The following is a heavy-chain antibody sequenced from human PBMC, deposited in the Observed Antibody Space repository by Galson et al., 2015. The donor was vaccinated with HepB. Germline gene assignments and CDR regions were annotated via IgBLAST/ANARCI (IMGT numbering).Heavy chain of an antibody. CDR2: IIPILGIA. CDR3: ARDWATGAAAAGHFDY. D-gene: IGHD6-13*01. CDR1: GGTFSSYT. J-gene: IGHJ4*02. V-gene: IGHV1-69*04. Sequence: SVKVSCKASGGTFSSYTISWVRQAPGQGLEWMGRIIPILGIANYAQKFQGRVTITADKSTSTAYMELSSLRSEDTAVYYCARDWATGAAAAGHFDYWGQGTLVTVSS.